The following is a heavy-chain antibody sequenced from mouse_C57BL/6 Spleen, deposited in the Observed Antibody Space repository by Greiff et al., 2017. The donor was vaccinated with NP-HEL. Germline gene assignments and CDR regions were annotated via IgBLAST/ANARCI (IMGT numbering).Heavy chain of an antibody. J-gene: IGHJ4*01. V-gene: IGHV1-64*01. Sequence: QVQLQQPGAELVKPGASVKLSCKASGYTFTSYWMHWVKQRPGQGLEWIGMIHPHSGSTNYNEKFKSKATLTVDKSSSTAYMQLSSLTSEDSAVYYCARPGGGKNAMDYWGQGTSVTVSS. CDR2: IHPHSGST. CDR3: ARPGGGKNAMDY. CDR1: GYTFTSYW.